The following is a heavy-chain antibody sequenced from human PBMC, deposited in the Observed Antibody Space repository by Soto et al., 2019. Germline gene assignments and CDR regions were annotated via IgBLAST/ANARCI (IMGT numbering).Heavy chain of an antibody. Sequence: ASVKVSYKASGNTFTNFGVTWVRQAPGQGLEWMGWISAYTDDPNYAQKFQGRVTMTIDTSTSTAYLDLRSLTSDDTAVYYCARVIPAAEAWFDPWGQGTMVTVS. CDR1: GNTFTNFG. CDR2: ISAYTDDP. CDR3: ARVIPAAEAWFDP. D-gene: IGHD2-2*01. V-gene: IGHV1-18*01. J-gene: IGHJ5*02.